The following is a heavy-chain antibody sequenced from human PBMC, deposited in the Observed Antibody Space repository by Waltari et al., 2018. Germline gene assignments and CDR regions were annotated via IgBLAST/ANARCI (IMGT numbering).Heavy chain of an antibody. Sequence: QVQLQESGPGLVKPSETLSLTCPVSGGSMSSYYWNWIRQPAGKGLEWIGRFYSSGSHNYNPSLKSRVTMSVDTSKKQFLLKLNSVTDADTAVYFCARETYGIDVWGKGTKV. CDR3: ARETYGIDV. CDR2: FYSSGSH. J-gene: IGHJ6*04. V-gene: IGHV4-4*07. CDR1: GGSMSSYY.